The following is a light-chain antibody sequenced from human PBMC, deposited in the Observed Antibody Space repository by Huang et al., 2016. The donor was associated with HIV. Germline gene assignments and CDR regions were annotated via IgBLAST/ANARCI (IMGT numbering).Light chain of an antibody. CDR1: QRISNW. CDR2: MAS. J-gene: IGKJ2*02. V-gene: IGKV1-5*03. CDR3: QHYNSFPCT. Sequence: DIQMTQSPSTLFACVGDRVTITCRSSQRISNWLAWYQQKPGKAPKLLIYMASSLGSGVPARFSGSGSGTEFTLTSSSLEPDDFATYYCQHYNSFPCTFGQRTKLEMK.